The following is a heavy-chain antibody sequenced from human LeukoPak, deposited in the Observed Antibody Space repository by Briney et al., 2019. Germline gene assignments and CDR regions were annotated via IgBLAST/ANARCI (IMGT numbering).Heavy chain of an antibody. CDR2: IYYSGNT. J-gene: IGHJ4*02. CDR1: GGSISSNSYY. CDR3: TRLITGFPGDY. V-gene: IGHV4-39*01. Sequence: PSETLSLTCTVSGGSISSNSYYWGWIRQPPGKGLEWIGSIYYSGNTYYNPSLKSRVTISVDTSKNQFSLKLTSVTAADTAVYFCTRLITGFPGDYWGQGTLVTVSS. D-gene: IGHD3-10*01.